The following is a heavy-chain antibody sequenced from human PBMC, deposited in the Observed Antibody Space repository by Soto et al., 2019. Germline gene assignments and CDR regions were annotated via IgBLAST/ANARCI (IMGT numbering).Heavy chain of an antibody. V-gene: IGHV3-11*05. CDR3: ARRGGIVGATDPYYFDY. Sequence: QVQLVESGGGLVKPGGSLRLSCAASGFTFSDYYMSWIRQAPGKGLEWVSYISSSSSYTNYADSVKGRFTISRDNAKNXXYLQMHSRRAEDTAVYYCARRGGIVGATDPYYFDYWGQGTLVTVSS. J-gene: IGHJ4*02. D-gene: IGHD1-26*01. CDR1: GFTFSDYY. CDR2: ISSSSSYT.